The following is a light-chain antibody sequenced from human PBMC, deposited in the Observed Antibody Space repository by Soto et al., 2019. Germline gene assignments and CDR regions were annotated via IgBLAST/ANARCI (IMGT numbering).Light chain of an antibody. Sequence: EIVLSQSPATLSLSPGERATLSCRASQSVSSYLAWYQQKPGQAPRLLIYDASNRATGIPARFSGSGSGTGFTLPISSLEPEDFAVYYCQQRSNWHPYTFGQGTKLEIK. J-gene: IGKJ2*01. CDR2: DAS. CDR3: QQRSNWHPYT. CDR1: QSVSSY. V-gene: IGKV3-11*01.